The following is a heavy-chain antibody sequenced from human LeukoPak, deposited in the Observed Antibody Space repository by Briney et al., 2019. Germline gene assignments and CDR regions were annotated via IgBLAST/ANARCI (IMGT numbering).Heavy chain of an antibody. Sequence: ASVKVSCKVSGYTLTELSMHWVRQAPGKGLEWMGGFDPEDGETIYAQKFQGRVTMTEDTSTDTAYMELSSLRSEDTAVYYCATGLVGGPVVVPAAPMDVWGQGTTVTVSS. CDR2: FDPEDGET. J-gene: IGHJ6*02. CDR3: ATGLVGGPVVVPAAPMDV. CDR1: GYTLTELS. V-gene: IGHV1-24*01. D-gene: IGHD2-2*01.